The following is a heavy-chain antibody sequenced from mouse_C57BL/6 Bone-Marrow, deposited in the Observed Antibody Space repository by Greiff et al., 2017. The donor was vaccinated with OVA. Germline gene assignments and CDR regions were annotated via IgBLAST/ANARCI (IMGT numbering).Heavy chain of an antibody. Sequence: VQLQQSGAELVRPGALVTLSCKASGYTFTDYEMHWVKQTPVHGLEWIGAIDPETGGTAYNQKFKGKAILTADKSSSTAYMELRSLTSEDSAVYYCTSYDGYYVAWFAYWGQGTLVTVSA. V-gene: IGHV1-15*01. CDR3: TSYDGYYVAWFAY. CDR1: GYTFTDYE. D-gene: IGHD2-3*01. CDR2: IDPETGGT. J-gene: IGHJ3*01.